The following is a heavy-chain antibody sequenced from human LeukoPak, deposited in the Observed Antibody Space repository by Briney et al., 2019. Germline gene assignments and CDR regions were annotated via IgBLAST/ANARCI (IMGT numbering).Heavy chain of an antibody. CDR3: ARDRYSSGWYAGPNWFDP. V-gene: IGHV3-48*01. CDR2: ISSSSSTI. D-gene: IGHD6-19*01. J-gene: IGHJ5*02. CDR1: GFTFSSYS. Sequence: GGSLRLSCAASGFTFSSYSMNWVRQAPGKGLEWVSYISSSSSTIYYADSVKGRFTISRDNAKNSLYLQMNSLRAEDTAVYYCARDRYSSGWYAGPNWFDPWGQGTLVTVSS.